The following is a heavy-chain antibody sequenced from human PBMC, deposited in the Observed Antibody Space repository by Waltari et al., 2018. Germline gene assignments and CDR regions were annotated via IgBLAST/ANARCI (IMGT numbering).Heavy chain of an antibody. CDR1: GYSFTSYC. Sequence: EVQLVQSGAEVKKPGESLKISCKGSGYSFTSYCIGWVCQMPGKGLEWMGIIYPGGSATGYSPSFQGQDTISADKSISTAYLQWSSRKASDTAMYYCARRSFGGYDSGWADYWGQGTLVTVSS. D-gene: IGHD5-12*01. V-gene: IGHV5-51*01. CDR2: IYPGGSAT. J-gene: IGHJ4*02. CDR3: ARRSFGGYDSGWADY.